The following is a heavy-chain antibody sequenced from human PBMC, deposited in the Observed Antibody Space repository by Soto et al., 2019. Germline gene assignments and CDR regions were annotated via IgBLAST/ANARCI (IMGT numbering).Heavy chain of an antibody. D-gene: IGHD2-15*01. V-gene: IGHV3-21*01. CDR2: ISSSSSYI. CDR3: ARDIPRGVVAPFY. J-gene: IGHJ4*02. CDR1: GFTFSSYS. Sequence: EVQLVESGGGLVKPGGSLRLSCAASGFTFSSYSMNWVRQAPGKGLEWVSSISSSSSYIYYADSVKGRFTISRDNAKNSLYLQMNSLRAEDTAVYYCARDIPRGVVAPFYWGQGTLVTVSS.